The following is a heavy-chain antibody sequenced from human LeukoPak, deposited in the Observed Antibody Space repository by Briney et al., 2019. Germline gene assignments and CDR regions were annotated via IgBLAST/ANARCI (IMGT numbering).Heavy chain of an antibody. V-gene: IGHV3-11*06. D-gene: IGHD2-2*01. Sequence: GGSLRLSCAASGFTFSDYYMSWIRQASGKGLEWVSYISSSSSYTNYADSVKGRFTISRDNAKNSLYLQMNSLRAEDTAVYYCARTIVVVPAARPAEFDYWGQGTLVTVSS. CDR3: ARTIVVVPAARPAEFDY. CDR1: GFTFSDYY. J-gene: IGHJ4*02. CDR2: ISSSSSYT.